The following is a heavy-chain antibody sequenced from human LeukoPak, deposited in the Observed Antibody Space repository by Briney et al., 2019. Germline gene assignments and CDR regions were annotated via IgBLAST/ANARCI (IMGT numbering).Heavy chain of an antibody. J-gene: IGHJ6*03. CDR2: ISSSSTYI. CDR3: ARVWGSGYYGGRLNYYYMDV. V-gene: IGHV3-21*01. D-gene: IGHD3-22*01. CDR1: GFSFSSDS. Sequence: GGSLRLSCAASGFSFSSDSLNWVRQAPGKGLEWVSSISSSSTYIYYADSVKGRVTISRDNAKNSLYLQMNSLRAEDTAIYYCARVWGSGYYGGRLNYYYMDVWGKGTTVTVSS.